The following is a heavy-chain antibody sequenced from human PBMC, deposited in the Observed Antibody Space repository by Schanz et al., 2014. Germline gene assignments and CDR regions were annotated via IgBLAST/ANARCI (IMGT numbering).Heavy chain of an antibody. D-gene: IGHD3-10*01. CDR3: ARGPIPIQGVPMDF. CDR2: IGYDGSEK. J-gene: IGHJ4*02. Sequence: QVQLVESGGGVVQPGRSLRLSCATSGLNFDYYGMNWVRQAPGEGLEWVANIGYDGSEKYYVDSVKGRFTISRDNSKDTLYLQMSGLTPEDTAVYYCARGPIPIQGVPMDFWGQGTLVTVSS. V-gene: IGHV3-33*01. CDR1: GLNFDYYG.